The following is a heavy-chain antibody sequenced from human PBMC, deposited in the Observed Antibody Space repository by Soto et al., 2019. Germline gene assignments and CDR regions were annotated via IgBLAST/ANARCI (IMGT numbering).Heavy chain of an antibody. V-gene: IGHV3-30*18. D-gene: IGHD2-2*01. CDR3: AKGLPTVGYCSPNSCYGLNLFDR. J-gene: IGHJ5*02. Sequence: GGSLRLSCAASGFIFSNFGMHWVRQGPGKGLEWVAVISYDGSNEYYADSVKGRFTISRDNSKKSLYLQMNSLRAEDTAVYYCAKGLPTVGYCSPNSCYGLNLFDRWGQRTLVTVSS. CDR2: ISYDGSNE. CDR1: GFIFSNFG.